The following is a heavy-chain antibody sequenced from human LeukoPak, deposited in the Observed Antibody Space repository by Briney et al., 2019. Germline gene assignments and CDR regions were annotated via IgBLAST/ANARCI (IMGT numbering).Heavy chain of an antibody. J-gene: IGHJ5*02. CDR3: ARGNSVYDSSGYYPNWFDP. D-gene: IGHD3-22*01. CDR2: IYYSWST. CDR1: GGSISSGGYY. Sequence: PSETLSLTCTVSGGSISSGGYYWSWIRQHPGKGLEWIGYIYYSWSTYYNPSLKSRVTISVDTSKNQLSLKLSSVTAADTAVYYCARGNSVYDSSGYYPNWFDPWGQGTLVTVSS. V-gene: IGHV4-31*03.